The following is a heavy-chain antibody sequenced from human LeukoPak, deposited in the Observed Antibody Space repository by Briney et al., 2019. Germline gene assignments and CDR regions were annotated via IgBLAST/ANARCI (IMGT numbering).Heavy chain of an antibody. D-gene: IGHD5-18*01. CDR1: GGSISSYY. J-gene: IGHJ4*02. Sequence: PSETLSLTCTVSGGSISSYYWNWIRQPPGKGLEWIGYIYYSGSTNYNPSLKSRVTISVDTSKNQFSLRLSSVTAADTAVYYCARGGTAMVPLDYWGQGTLVTVSS. CDR3: ARGGTAMVPLDY. CDR2: IYYSGST. V-gene: IGHV4-59*01.